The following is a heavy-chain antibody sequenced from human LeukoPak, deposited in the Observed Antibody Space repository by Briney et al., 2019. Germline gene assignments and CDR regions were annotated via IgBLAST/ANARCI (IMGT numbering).Heavy chain of an antibody. CDR3: ASECRTRSYSSGWYGNLFLC. D-gene: IGHD6-19*01. CDR2: IIPIFGTA. V-gene: IGHV1-69*05. Sequence: GASVKVSCKASGGTFSSYAISWVRQAPGQGLEWMGGIIPIFGTANYAQKFQGRVTITTDESTSTAYMELSSLRSEDTAVYYCASECRTRSYSSGWYGNLFLCWGQGTLVTVSS. J-gene: IGHJ4*02. CDR1: GGTFSSYA.